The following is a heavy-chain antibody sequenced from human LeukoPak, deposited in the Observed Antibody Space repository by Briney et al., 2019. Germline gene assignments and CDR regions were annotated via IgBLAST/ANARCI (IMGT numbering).Heavy chain of an antibody. CDR3: ARDYGGSSPFDY. CDR1: GFTFSSYE. D-gene: IGHD4-23*01. J-gene: IGHJ4*02. CDR2: ISSSDSTI. Sequence: QAGGSLRLSCAASGFTFSSYEMNWVRQPPGKGLEWVSYISSSDSTIYYADSVKGRFTISRDNAKNSLYLQMNSLRAEDTAVYYSARDYGGSSPFDYWGQGTLVTVSS. V-gene: IGHV3-48*03.